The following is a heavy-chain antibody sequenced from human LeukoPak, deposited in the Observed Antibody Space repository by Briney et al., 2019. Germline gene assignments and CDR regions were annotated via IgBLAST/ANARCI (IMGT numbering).Heavy chain of an antibody. CDR3: ARDWEQLVNAFDI. Sequence: GGSLRLSCAASGFTFSSYAMHWVRQAPGKGLEWVAVISYDGSNKYYADSVKGRFTISRDNSKNTLYLQMNSLRAEDTAVYYCARDWEQLVNAFDIWGQGTMVTVTS. CDR1: GFTFSSYA. V-gene: IGHV3-30*04. D-gene: IGHD6-6*01. J-gene: IGHJ3*02. CDR2: ISYDGSNK.